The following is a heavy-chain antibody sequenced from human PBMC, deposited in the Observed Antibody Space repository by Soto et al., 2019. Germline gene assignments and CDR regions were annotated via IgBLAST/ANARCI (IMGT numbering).Heavy chain of an antibody. Sequence: ASVKVSCKASGYTFTSYDINWVRQATGQGLEWMGWMNPNSGNTGYAQKFQGRVTMTRNTSISTAYMELSSLRSEDTAVYYCARESHGDYDGSYDYWGQGTLVTVSS. CDR3: ARESHGDYDGSYDY. CDR1: GYTFTSYD. V-gene: IGHV1-8*01. CDR2: MNPNSGNT. D-gene: IGHD4-17*01. J-gene: IGHJ4*02.